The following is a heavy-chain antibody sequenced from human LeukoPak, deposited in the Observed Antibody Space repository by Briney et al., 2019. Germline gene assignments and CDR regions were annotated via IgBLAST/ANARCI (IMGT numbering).Heavy chain of an antibody. V-gene: IGHV4-38-2*02. D-gene: IGHD3-22*01. Sequence: SETLSLTCTVSGGSISSYYWGWIRQPPGKGLEWIGSMYHSGSTYYNPSLKSRVTISLDTSKNQLSLKLSSVTAADTAVYYCAREAYDSSGYYLDYWGQGTLVTVSS. J-gene: IGHJ4*02. CDR2: MYHSGST. CDR3: AREAYDSSGYYLDY. CDR1: GGSISSYY.